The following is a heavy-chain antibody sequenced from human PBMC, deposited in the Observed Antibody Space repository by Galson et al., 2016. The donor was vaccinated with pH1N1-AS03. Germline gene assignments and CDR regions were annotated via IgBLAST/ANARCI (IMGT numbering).Heavy chain of an antibody. CDR1: GGSISSSSYY. Sequence: ETLSLTCTVSGGSISSSSYYWGWIRQPPGKGLEWIGSIYYSGSTYYNPSLKSRVTISVDTSKNLFSLTLSSVTAADTAVYYYARRVYGDYVNWFDPWGQGTLVTVSS. CDR3: ARRVYGDYVNWFDP. D-gene: IGHD4-17*01. V-gene: IGHV4-39*01. CDR2: IYYSGST. J-gene: IGHJ5*02.